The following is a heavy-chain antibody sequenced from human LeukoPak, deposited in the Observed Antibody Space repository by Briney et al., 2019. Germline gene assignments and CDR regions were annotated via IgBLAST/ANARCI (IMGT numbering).Heavy chain of an antibody. CDR2: IYYSGST. J-gene: IGHJ4*02. V-gene: IGHV4-31*03. Sequence: PSETLSLTCTVSGDSISSGGYYWSWIRQHPGKGLEWIGYIYYSGSTFYNPSLKSRVTISVDTSKNQFSLRLSSVTAADTAVYYCAREPRGGGYSFDYWGQGTLVTVSS. CDR1: GDSISSGGYY. D-gene: IGHD5-12*01. CDR3: AREPRGGGYSFDY.